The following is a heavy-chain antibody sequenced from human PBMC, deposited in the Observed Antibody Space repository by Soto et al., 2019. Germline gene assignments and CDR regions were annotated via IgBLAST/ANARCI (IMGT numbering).Heavy chain of an antibody. CDR3: ARGYSTGWYGHDS. J-gene: IGHJ4*02. D-gene: IGHD6-13*01. V-gene: IGHV3-11*06. Sequence: QVQLVESGGGLVKPGGSLRLSCAASGFTFSDYYMSWIRQAPGKGMEWVSYIRDSGNYTEYADSVKGRFTISRDNAKKSLYLQMNSLRAEDTAVYYCARGYSTGWYGHDSWGQGTLVTVSS. CDR2: IRDSGNYT. CDR1: GFTFSDYY.